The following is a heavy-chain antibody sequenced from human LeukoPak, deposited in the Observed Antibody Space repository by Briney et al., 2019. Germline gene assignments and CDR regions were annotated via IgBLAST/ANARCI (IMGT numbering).Heavy chain of an antibody. CDR1: GFTFSSYW. V-gene: IGHV3-74*01. Sequence: TGGSLRLSCAASGFTFSSYWMHWVRQAPGKGLVWVSRINSDGSSTSYADSVKGRFTISRDNAKNTLYLQMNSLRAEDTAVYYCARAGSDYDRAFDIWGQGTMVTVSS. J-gene: IGHJ3*02. D-gene: IGHD5-12*01. CDR2: INSDGSST. CDR3: ARAGSDYDRAFDI.